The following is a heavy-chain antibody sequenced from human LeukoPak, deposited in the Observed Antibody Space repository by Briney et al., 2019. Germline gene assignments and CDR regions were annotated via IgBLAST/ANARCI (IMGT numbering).Heavy chain of an antibody. CDR2: INHSGST. J-gene: IGHJ5*02. CDR1: GGSFSGYY. V-gene: IGHV4-34*01. D-gene: IGHD3-22*01. CDR3: ARGVEPNYYDSSEDWFDP. Sequence: KPTETLSLTWAVDGGSFSGYYWRWIRQPPGKGLEWIGEINHSGSTNYNPSLKSRVTISVDTSKNQFCLKLSSVTAADTAVYYCARGVEPNYYDSSEDWFDPWGQGTLVTVSS.